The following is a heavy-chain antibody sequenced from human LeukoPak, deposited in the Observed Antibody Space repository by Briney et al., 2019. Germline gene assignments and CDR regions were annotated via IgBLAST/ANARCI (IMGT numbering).Heavy chain of an antibody. J-gene: IGHJ6*02. CDR3: AKYVSAKGPPYALDV. CDR1: EFTFSSYA. Sequence: QPGASLRLSCAASEFTFSSYAMQWVHQAPGKGLEWVSGISASGGSTWYADSVKGRFTISRDNSENTLYLQMNSLRAEDTAVYYCAKYVSAKGPPYALDVWGQGTTVTVSS. D-gene: IGHD2/OR15-2a*01. V-gene: IGHV3-23*01. CDR2: ISASGGST.